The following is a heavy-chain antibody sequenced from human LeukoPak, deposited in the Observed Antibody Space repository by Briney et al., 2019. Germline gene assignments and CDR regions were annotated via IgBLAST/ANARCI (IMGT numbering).Heavy chain of an antibody. CDR3: AREGSYCVGGDCYSFDF. CDR2: MNPNSGNT. J-gene: IGHJ4*02. CDR1: GYTFTSYD. Sequence: GASVKVSCKASGYTFTSYDINWVRQATGQGLEWMGWMNPNSGNTGYAQKFQGRVTMTRNTSINTAYMDLSSLRSDDTAVYYCAREGSYCVGGDCYSFDFWGQGTLVTVSS. D-gene: IGHD2-21*02. V-gene: IGHV1-8*01.